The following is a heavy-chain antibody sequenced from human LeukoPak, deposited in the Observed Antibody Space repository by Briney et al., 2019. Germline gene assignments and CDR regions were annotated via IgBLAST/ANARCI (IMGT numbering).Heavy chain of an antibody. J-gene: IGHJ4*02. CDR1: GFTVSSNY. V-gene: IGHV3-53*01. Sequence: GGSLRLSCAASGFTVSSNYMSWVRQAPGKGLEWVSVIYSGGSAYYADSVKGRFTISRDNSKNTLYLQMNSLRAEDTAVYYCARVPRQEWFPDYWGQGTLVTVSS. D-gene: IGHD3-3*01. CDR3: ARVPRQEWFPDY. CDR2: IYSGGSA.